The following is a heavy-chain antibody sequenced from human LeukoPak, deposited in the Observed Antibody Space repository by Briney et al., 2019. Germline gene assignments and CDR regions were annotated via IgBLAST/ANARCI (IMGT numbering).Heavy chain of an antibody. Sequence: SVRVSCKASGGTFSSYAISWVRQAPGQGLEWMGGIIPIFGTANYAQKSQGRVTITADESTSTAYMELSSLRSEDTAVYYCARDCTNGVCYDYWGQGTLVTVSS. V-gene: IGHV1-69*13. D-gene: IGHD2-8*01. J-gene: IGHJ4*02. CDR3: ARDCTNGVCYDY. CDR2: IIPIFGTA. CDR1: GGTFSSYA.